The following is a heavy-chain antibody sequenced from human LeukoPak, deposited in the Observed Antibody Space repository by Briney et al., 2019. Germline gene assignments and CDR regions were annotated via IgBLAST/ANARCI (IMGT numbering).Heavy chain of an antibody. J-gene: IGHJ4*02. CDR2: IDHSGST. D-gene: IGHD6-19*01. V-gene: IGHV4-34*01. Sequence: SETLSLTCAVYGGSFSGYYWSWIRQPPGKGLEWIGEIDHSGSTNYNPSLKSRVTISVDTSKNQFSLELSSVTAADTAVYYCARLTGIAVAHFDYWGQGTLVTVSS. CDR1: GGSFSGYY. CDR3: ARLTGIAVAHFDY.